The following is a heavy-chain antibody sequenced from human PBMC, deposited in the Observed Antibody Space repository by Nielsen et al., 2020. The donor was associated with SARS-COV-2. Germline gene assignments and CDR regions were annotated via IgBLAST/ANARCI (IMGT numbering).Heavy chain of an antibody. D-gene: IGHD3-22*01. CDR1: GGTFSSYA. J-gene: IGHJ4*02. V-gene: IGHV1-69*06. CDR2: IIPIFGTA. CDR3: VDYYYDSGGSPLGDY. Sequence: SVKVSCKASGGTFSSYAISWVRQAPGQGLEWMGGIIPIFGTANYAQKFQGRVTITADKSTSTAYMELSSLRSEDTAVYYCVDYYYDSGGSPLGDYWGQGTLVTVSS.